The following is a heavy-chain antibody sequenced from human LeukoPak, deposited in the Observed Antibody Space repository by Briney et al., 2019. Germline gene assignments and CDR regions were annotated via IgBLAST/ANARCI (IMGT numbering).Heavy chain of an antibody. CDR1: GFTFSSYT. Sequence: GGSLRLSCAASGFTFSSYTMNWVRQAPGKGLEWVSYISSSSSYTNYADSVKGRFTISRDNAKNSLYLQMNSLRAEDTAVYYCARGAVAIPCYFDYWGQGTLVTVSS. CDR2: ISSSSSYT. D-gene: IGHD6-19*01. J-gene: IGHJ4*02. V-gene: IGHV3-21*05. CDR3: ARGAVAIPCYFDY.